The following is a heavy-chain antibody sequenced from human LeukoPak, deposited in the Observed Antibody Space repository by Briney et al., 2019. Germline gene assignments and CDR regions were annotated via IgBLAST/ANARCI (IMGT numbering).Heavy chain of an antibody. CDR3: ARPAYGRWIGYFDY. J-gene: IGHJ4*02. V-gene: IGHV3-30-3*01. Sequence: PGGSLRISCAASGFTFSSYAMHWVRQAPGKGLEWVAVISYDGSNKYYADSVKGRFTISRDNSKNTLYLQMNSLRAEDTAVYYCARPAYGRWIGYFDYWGQGTLVTVSS. D-gene: IGHD4-23*01. CDR2: ISYDGSNK. CDR1: GFTFSSYA.